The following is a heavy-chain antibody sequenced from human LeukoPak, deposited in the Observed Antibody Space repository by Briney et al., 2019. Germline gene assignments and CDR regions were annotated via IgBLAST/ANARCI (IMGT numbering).Heavy chain of an antibody. CDR1: GVSITDNW. D-gene: IGHD1-26*01. J-gene: IGHJ4*02. V-gene: IGHV4-4*02. Sequence: SETLSLTCAVSGVSITDNWWSWVRQPKGQGLEWIGEILHTGPTNFNPSLKSRVSMSMDKSENQLSLRLNSVTAADTAIYYCVRGGTYYLPYWGQGILVTVSS. CDR3: VRGGTYYLPY. CDR2: ILHTGPT.